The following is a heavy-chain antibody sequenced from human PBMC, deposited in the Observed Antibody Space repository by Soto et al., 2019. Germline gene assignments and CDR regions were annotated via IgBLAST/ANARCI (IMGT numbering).Heavy chain of an antibody. CDR3: ARDKAAAATGLDY. V-gene: IGHV3-21*01. J-gene: IGHJ4*02. Sequence: GGSLRLSCAASGFTFSSYSMNSVRQAPGKGLEWVSSISSSSSYIYYADSVKGRFTISRDNAKNSLYLQMNSLRAEDTAVYYCARDKAAAATGLDYWVQGTLVTVSS. CDR2: ISSSSSYI. CDR1: GFTFSSYS. D-gene: IGHD6-13*01.